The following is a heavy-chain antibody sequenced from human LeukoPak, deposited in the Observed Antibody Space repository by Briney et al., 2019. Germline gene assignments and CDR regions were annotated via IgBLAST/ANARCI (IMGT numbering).Heavy chain of an antibody. D-gene: IGHD3-22*01. CDR1: GLTFSTYA. Sequence: GGSLRLSCAASGLTFSTYAMSWVRQAPGKRLEWVTVISGSGGGTYSADSLKGRFTVSRDNSKNTLYLQMNSLRAEDTAVYYCARGESSSAYSPHDYWGQGILVTVSS. V-gene: IGHV3-23*01. CDR3: ARGESSSAYSPHDY. J-gene: IGHJ4*02. CDR2: ISGSGGGT.